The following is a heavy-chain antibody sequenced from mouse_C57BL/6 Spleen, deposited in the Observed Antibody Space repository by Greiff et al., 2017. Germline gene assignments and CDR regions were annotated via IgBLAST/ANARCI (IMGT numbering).Heavy chain of an antibody. CDR3: ARDAFDDYGNAMDY. V-gene: IGHV3-6*01. Sequence: EVQLQESGPGLVKPSQSLSLTCSVTGYSITSGYYWNWIRQFPGNKLEWMGYISYDGSNNYNPSLKNRISITRDTSKNQFFLKLNSVTTEDTATYYCARDAFDDYGNAMDYWGQGTSVTVSS. CDR2: ISYDGSN. J-gene: IGHJ4*01. CDR1: GYSITSGYY. D-gene: IGHD2-4*01.